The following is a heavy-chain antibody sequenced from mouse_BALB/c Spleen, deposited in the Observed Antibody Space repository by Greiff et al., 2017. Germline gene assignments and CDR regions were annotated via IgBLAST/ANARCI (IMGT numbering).Heavy chain of an antibody. V-gene: IGHV14-3*02. CDR1: GFNIKDTY. J-gene: IGHJ3*01. CDR3: ARDDSWFAY. D-gene: IGHD2-4*01. Sequence: VQLKESGAELVKPGASVKLSCTASGFNIKDTYMHWVKQRPEQGLEWIGRIDPANGNTKYDPKFQGKATITADTSSNTAYLQLSSLTSEDTAVYYCARDDSWFAYWGQGTLVTVSA. CDR2: IDPANGNT.